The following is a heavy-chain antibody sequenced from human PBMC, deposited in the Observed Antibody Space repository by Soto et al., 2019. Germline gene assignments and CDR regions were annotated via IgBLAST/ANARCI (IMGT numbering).Heavy chain of an antibody. CDR2: ISNSGHAI. J-gene: IGHJ6*02. Sequence: QVQLVESGGGLVKPGGSLRLSCVASGFTFSDYYMSWIRQAPGKGLEWVSYISNSGHAIYYADSVKGRFTVSRDNSNNSLSLQMARLRADDTAISYCARDARYASSSYGFDVWGHGTTVSVSS. V-gene: IGHV3-11*01. D-gene: IGHD6-13*01. CDR1: GFTFSDYY. CDR3: ARDARYASSSYGFDV.